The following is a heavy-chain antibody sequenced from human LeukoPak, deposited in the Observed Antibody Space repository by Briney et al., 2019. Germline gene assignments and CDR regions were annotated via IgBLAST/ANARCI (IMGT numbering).Heavy chain of an antibody. CDR1: GFTFSSYA. Sequence: GGSLRLSCAASGFTFSSYAMSWVRQAPGKGLEWVSAISGSGGSTYYADSVKGRFTISRDNSKNTLYLQMNSLRGGDTAVYYCARGGGSGSYYHRDWGQGTLVTVSS. V-gene: IGHV3-23*01. CDR3: ARGGGSGSYYHRD. CDR2: ISGSGGST. D-gene: IGHD3-10*01. J-gene: IGHJ4*02.